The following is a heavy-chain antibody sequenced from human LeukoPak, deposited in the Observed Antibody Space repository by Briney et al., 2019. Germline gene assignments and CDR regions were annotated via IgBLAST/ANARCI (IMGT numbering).Heavy chain of an antibody. CDR3: AREVHATFDP. D-gene: IGHD3-10*01. CDR2: IKQDGGEQ. CDR1: GFAFSDYW. J-gene: IGHJ5*02. V-gene: IGHV3-7*01. Sequence: PGGSLRLSCAASGFAFSDYWMTWLRQAPGKRPEWVASIKQDGGEQFYVDSVEGRFTISKDNAESSLYLQMKSLRAEDTAVYYCAREVHATFDPWGQGTLVTVSS.